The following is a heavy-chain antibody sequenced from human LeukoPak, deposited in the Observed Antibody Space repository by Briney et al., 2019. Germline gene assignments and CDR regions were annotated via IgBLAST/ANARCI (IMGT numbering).Heavy chain of an antibody. CDR2: ISSSSSYI. J-gene: IGHJ4*02. CDR3: ARGDNFRWLPTRGPSDY. V-gene: IGHV3-21*01. D-gene: IGHD5-24*01. Sequence: PGGSLRFSCAASGFTFSSYSMNWVRQAPGKGLEWVSSISSSSSYIYYADSVKGRFTISRDNAKNSLYLQMNSLRAEDTAVYYCARGDNFRWLPTRGPSDYWGQGTLVTVSS. CDR1: GFTFSSYS.